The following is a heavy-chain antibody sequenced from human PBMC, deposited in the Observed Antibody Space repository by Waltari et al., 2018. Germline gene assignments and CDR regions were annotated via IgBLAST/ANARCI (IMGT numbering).Heavy chain of an antibody. CDR1: GFTFSSYE. CDR3: ARHRRLHFIDY. D-gene: IGHD4-4*01. Sequence: EVQLVESGGGLVQPGGSLRLSCAASGFTFSSYEMTWVRQAPGKGLEWVSYISSSGSTIYYADAVKGRFTISRDNAKNSLYLQMNSLRAADTAVYYCARHRRLHFIDYWGQGTLVTVSS. J-gene: IGHJ4*02. CDR2: ISSSGSTI. V-gene: IGHV3-48*03.